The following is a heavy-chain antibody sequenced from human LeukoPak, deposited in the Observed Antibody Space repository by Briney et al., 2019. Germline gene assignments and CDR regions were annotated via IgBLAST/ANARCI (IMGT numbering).Heavy chain of an antibody. Sequence: PGGSLRLSCAASGFTVSNNYMSWVRQAPGKGLEWVSVIYSDGSTYYADSVKGRFTISRDNSKSTLYLQMNSLRAEDTAVYYCARDPSSSWQTGDNWGQGTLVTVSS. CDR3: ARDPSSSWQTGDN. V-gene: IGHV3-53*01. CDR1: GFTVSNNY. J-gene: IGHJ4*02. CDR2: IYSDGST. D-gene: IGHD6-13*01.